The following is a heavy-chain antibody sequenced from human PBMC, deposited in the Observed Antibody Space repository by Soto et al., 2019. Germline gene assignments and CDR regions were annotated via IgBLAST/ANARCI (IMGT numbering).Heavy chain of an antibody. V-gene: IGHV1-3*01. Sequence: QVKLVQSGAEVKKPGASVKVSCKASGYTFTSYAMHWVRQAPGQRLEWMGWINAGNGNTKYSQKFQGRVTITRDTSASTAYMELSSLRSEDTAVYYCARDLTTVTSNWFDPWGQGTLVTVSS. CDR2: INAGNGNT. CDR1: GYTFTSYA. J-gene: IGHJ5*02. CDR3: ARDLTTVTSNWFDP. D-gene: IGHD4-17*01.